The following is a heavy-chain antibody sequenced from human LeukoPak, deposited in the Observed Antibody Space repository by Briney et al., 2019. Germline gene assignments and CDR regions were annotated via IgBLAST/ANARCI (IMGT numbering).Heavy chain of an antibody. CDR3: ARVMSASLWFGESHGMDV. D-gene: IGHD3-10*01. J-gene: IGHJ6*02. CDR2: INWNGGST. CDR1: GLTLSKYH. Sequence: GGSLRLSCAASGLTLSKYHVSGVPQAPGKGVEWVSGINWNGGSTGYADSVKGRFTISRDNAKNSLYLQMNSLRAEDTALYYCARVMSASLWFGESHGMDVWGQGTTVTVSS. V-gene: IGHV3-20*04.